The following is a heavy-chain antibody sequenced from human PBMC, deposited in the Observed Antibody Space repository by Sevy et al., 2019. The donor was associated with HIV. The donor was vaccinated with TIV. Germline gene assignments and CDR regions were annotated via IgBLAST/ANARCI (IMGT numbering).Heavy chain of an antibody. CDR1: GGSVSNPNYY. Sequence: SETLSLTCSVSGGSVSNPNYYWGWIRQPPGKGLEWIGSIYYSGAMSYNPSLESRVTTSVDTSNNRFSLILTSVTAADTAVYYCARSQHFSGDYADYAFDVWGQGTMVTVSS. V-gene: IGHV4-39*01. J-gene: IGHJ3*01. CDR2: IYYSGAM. D-gene: IGHD4-17*01. CDR3: ARSQHFSGDYADYAFDV.